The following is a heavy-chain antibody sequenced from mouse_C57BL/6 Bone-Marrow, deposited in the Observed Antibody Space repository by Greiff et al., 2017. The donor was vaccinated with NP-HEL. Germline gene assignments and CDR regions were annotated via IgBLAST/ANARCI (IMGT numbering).Heavy chain of an antibody. Sequence: QVQLQQSGPALVKPGASVKISCKASGYAFSSSWLNWVKQRPGKGLGWIGRIYPGDGDTNYKGKFKGKATLTADKSSSPAYMQLSSLTSEDSAVYCCALITTVEDYWGQGTTLTVSS. D-gene: IGHD1-1*01. J-gene: IGHJ2*01. CDR1: GYAFSSSW. CDR2: IYPGDGDT. V-gene: IGHV1-82*01. CDR3: ALITTVEDY.